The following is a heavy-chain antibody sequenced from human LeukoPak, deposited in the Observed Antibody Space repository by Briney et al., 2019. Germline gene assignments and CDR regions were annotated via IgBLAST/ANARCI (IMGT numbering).Heavy chain of an antibody. J-gene: IGHJ4*02. Sequence: PGGSLRLSCAASGFTFSSYGMHWVRQAPGKGLEWVAFIRYDESNKYYADSVKGRFTISRDNSKNTLYLQMNSLRAEDTAVYYCAKSGDIVVVVAAVDYWGQGTLVTVSS. CDR1: GFTFSSYG. D-gene: IGHD2-15*01. CDR3: AKSGDIVVVVAAVDY. V-gene: IGHV3-30*02. CDR2: IRYDESNK.